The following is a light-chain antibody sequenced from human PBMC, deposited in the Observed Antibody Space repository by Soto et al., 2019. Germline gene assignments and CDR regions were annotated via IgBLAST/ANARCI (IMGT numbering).Light chain of an antibody. Sequence: DIQMTQSPSTLSASVGDRVTITCRASQSISSWLAWYQQKPGKAPKVLIYKASRLESGVPSRFSGSGSGTEFTLTISSLQPYDFATYYCQQYNSYSTFGQGTTVEIK. CDR2: KAS. CDR1: QSISSW. V-gene: IGKV1-5*03. CDR3: QQYNSYST. J-gene: IGKJ1*01.